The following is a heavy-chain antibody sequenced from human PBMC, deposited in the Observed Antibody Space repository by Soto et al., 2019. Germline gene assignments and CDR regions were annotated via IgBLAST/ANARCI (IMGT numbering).Heavy chain of an antibody. J-gene: IGHJ5*02. Sequence: PGESLKTSCRTSGYKFTSSWIAWVRQMPGKGLEWMGIIFPSDSDTRYSPSFQGQVTISADRYTSTVFLQWASLKASDTAVYFCARKDKSGYFNWFDPWGQGTLVTVSS. CDR3: ARKDKSGYFNWFDP. D-gene: IGHD3-22*01. CDR1: GYKFTSSW. CDR2: IFPSDSDT. V-gene: IGHV5-51*01.